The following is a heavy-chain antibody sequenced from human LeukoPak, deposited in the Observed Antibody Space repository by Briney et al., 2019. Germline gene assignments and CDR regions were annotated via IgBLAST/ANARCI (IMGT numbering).Heavy chain of an antibody. J-gene: IGHJ4*02. CDR2: IYYSGST. CDR1: GGSISSSSYY. D-gene: IGHD3-22*01. Sequence: SETLSLTCTVSGGSISSSSYYWGWIRQPPGKGLEWIGYIYYSGSTYYNPSLKSRVTISVDTSKNQFSLKLSSVTAADTAVYYCAREVSNSSGYYYYFDYWGQGTLVTVSS. CDR3: AREVSNSSGYYYYFDY. V-gene: IGHV4-30-4*08.